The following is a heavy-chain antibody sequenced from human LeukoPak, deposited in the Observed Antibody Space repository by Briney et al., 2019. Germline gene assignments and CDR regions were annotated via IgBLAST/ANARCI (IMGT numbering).Heavy chain of an antibody. CDR2: IYYSGST. Sequence: SETLSLTCTVSGGSISSYYWSWIRQPPGKGLEWIGYIYYSGSTNYNPSLKSRVTISVDASKNQFSLKLSSVTAADTAVYYCARDGSSSWYYFDYWGQGTLVTVSS. CDR1: GGSISSYY. J-gene: IGHJ4*02. V-gene: IGHV4-59*01. D-gene: IGHD6-13*01. CDR3: ARDGSSSWYYFDY.